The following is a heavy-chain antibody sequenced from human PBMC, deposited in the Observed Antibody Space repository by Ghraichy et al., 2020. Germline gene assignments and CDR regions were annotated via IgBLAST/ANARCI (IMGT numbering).Heavy chain of an antibody. V-gene: IGHV3-53*04. CDR3: ARDRGGVGATIHGYDY. D-gene: IGHD1-26*01. Sequence: GGSLRLSCAASGFTVSSNYMSWVRQAPGKGLEWVSVIYSGGSTYYADSVKGRFTISRHNSKNTLYLQMNSLRAEDTAVYYCARDRGGVGATIHGYDYWGQGTLVTVSS. CDR1: GFTVSSNY. J-gene: IGHJ4*02. CDR2: IYSGGST.